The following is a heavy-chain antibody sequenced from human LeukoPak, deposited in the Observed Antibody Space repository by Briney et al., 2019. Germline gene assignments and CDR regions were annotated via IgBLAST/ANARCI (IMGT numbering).Heavy chain of an antibody. CDR2: MTGPDDTT. CDR1: LFNLNNFA. J-gene: IGHJ4*02. V-gene: IGHV3-23*01. CDR3: AKGADIDH. Sequence: GRSLRLSCAASLFNLNNFAMSGVRQAPGKGPEWLSAMTGPDDTTYYAEPVKVRFTIQRDYPKTMSYLQVNSRSVEEPAIYYVAKGADIDHWGQGTLVTVSS.